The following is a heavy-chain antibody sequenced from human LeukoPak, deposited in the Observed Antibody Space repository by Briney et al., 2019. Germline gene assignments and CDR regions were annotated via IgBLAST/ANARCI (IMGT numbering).Heavy chain of an antibody. CDR1: GYSISSGYYW. Sequence: TLSLTCTVSGYSISSGYYWGWIRQPPGKALEWLSLIYWDDDKRYSPSLQSRLTITKDTSKNQVVLTMTNMYPVDTATYYCAHYGGTRSFDYWGQGTLVTVSS. J-gene: IGHJ4*02. V-gene: IGHV2-5*02. CDR3: AHYGGTRSFDY. CDR2: IYWDDDK. D-gene: IGHD2-15*01.